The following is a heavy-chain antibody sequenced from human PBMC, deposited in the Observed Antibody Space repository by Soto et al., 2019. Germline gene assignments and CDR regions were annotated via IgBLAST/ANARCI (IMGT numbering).Heavy chain of an antibody. CDR1: GYTFTSYA. V-gene: IGHV1-3*01. Sequence: QVQLVQSGAEVKKPGDSVKVSCKASGYTFTSYAMHWVRQAPGQRLEWMGWINAGNGNTKYSQKFQGRVTITRDTSASTAYMELSSLRSEDTAVYYCARESERGYSLRGGDYWGQGTLVTVSS. D-gene: IGHD5-18*01. CDR3: ARESERGYSLRGGDY. J-gene: IGHJ4*02. CDR2: INAGNGNT.